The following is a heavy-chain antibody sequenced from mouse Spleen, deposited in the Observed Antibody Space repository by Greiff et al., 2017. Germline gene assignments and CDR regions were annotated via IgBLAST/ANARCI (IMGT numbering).Heavy chain of an antibody. V-gene: IGHV2-9*01. CDR1: GFSLTAYG. D-gene: IGHD1-1*01. J-gene: IGHJ1*03. CDR3: AKHHGSSLYWYFDV. Sequence: QVQLKESGPGLVAPYRSRSITAPFPGFSLTAYGVDWFRRPQETGLEWLGVIWGGGSTNYNSALMSRLSISKDNSKSQVFLKMNSLQTDDTAMYYCAKHHGSSLYWYFDVWGTGTTVTVSS. CDR2: IWGGGST.